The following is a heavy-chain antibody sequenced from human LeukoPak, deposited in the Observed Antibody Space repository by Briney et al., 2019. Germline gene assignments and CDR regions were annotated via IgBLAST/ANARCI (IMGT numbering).Heavy chain of an antibody. J-gene: IGHJ6*03. Sequence: ASVEVSCKASGYTFSSYGISWVRQAPGQGLEWMGWISAYNDNTNYAQKLQGRVTMTTDTSTSTAYMELRSLRSDDTAVYYCAREDYYYYYMDVRGKGTTVTVSS. CDR2: ISAYNDNT. CDR1: GYTFSSYG. CDR3: AREDYYYYYMDV. V-gene: IGHV1-18*01.